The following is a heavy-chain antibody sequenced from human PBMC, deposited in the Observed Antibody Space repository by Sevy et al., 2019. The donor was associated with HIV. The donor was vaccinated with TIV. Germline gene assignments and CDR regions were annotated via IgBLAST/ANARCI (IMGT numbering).Heavy chain of an antibody. D-gene: IGHD3-22*01. CDR3: TTAPFTVIPS. J-gene: IGHJ5*02. Sequence: GGSLRLSCAASGFIFSNAWMSWVRQAPGKGLEWVGRIKSKTDSGTNDYAAPVKGRFTISSDDSKNTLYLQMNSLRAEDTAVYYCTTAPFTVIPSWGQGTLVTVSS. V-gene: IGHV3-15*01. CDR1: GFIFSNAW. CDR2: IKSKTDSGTN.